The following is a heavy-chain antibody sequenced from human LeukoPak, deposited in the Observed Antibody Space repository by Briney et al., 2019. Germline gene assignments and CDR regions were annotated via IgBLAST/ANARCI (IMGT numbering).Heavy chain of an antibody. CDR1: GFTFSSYG. V-gene: IGHV3-30*18. J-gene: IGHJ4*02. CDR3: VKDSSTTWFGRDSE. CDR2: ISTDPSNK. Sequence: GGSLRLSCAASGFTFSSYGMHWVRQAPGKGLEWVALISTDPSNKNYADSVKGRFTISRDNSINTLYLQMRSLRVEDTGVYYCVKDSSTTWFGRDSEWGRGTLVIVSS. D-gene: IGHD3-10*01.